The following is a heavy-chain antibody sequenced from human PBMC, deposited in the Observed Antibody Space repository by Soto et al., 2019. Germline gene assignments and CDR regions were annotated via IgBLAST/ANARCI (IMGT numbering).Heavy chain of an antibody. Sequence: GGSLRLSCVGSGFTFSSYGMHWVRQAPGKGLECVAVISDTGSSHYYAASVEGRFTISRENSKNTLSLHMDRLRVEDTAVYYCAKDRGGDCPDNSCYFGADYWGQGTPVTVPQ. J-gene: IGHJ4*02. CDR1: GFTFSSYG. V-gene: IGHV3-30*18. CDR2: ISDTGSSH. D-gene: IGHD2-2*01. CDR3: AKDRGGDCPDNSCYFGADY.